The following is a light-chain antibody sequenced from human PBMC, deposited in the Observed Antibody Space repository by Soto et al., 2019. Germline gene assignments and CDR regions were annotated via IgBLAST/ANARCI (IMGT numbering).Light chain of an antibody. CDR1: SSDVGAYNY. Sequence: QSVLTQPASVSGSPGQSITISCTGTSSDVGAYNYVSWYQQHPGKAPKLMIYDVTNWPSGVSNRFSGSKSGNTASLTISGLQAADEADYYCSSYISTSSVAFGGGTKLTVL. J-gene: IGLJ2*01. CDR2: DVT. V-gene: IGLV2-14*01. CDR3: SSYISTSSVA.